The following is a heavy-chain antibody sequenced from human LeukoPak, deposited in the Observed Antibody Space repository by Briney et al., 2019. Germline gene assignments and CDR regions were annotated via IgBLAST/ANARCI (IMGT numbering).Heavy chain of an antibody. CDR2: IYHSGST. V-gene: IGHV4-4*02. CDR3: AREGKLTGYFGGLGFNY. Sequence: SGTLSLTCAVSGGSISSSNWWSWVRQPPGKGLEWIGEIYHSGSTNYNPSLKSRVTISVDKSKNQFSLKLSSVTAADTAVYYCAREGKLTGYFGGLGFNYWGQGTLVTVSS. CDR1: GGSISSSNW. D-gene: IGHD3-22*01. J-gene: IGHJ4*02.